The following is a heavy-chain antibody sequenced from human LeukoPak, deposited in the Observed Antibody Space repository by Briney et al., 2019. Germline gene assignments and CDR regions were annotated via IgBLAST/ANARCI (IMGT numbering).Heavy chain of an antibody. V-gene: IGHV1-18*04. CDR2: IGSYEGDT. CDR3: ARDFWNFDDSGGYNRDFDP. J-gene: IGHJ5*02. D-gene: IGHD1-1*01. Sequence: ASVKVSCKATSYISWVRRAPGQGLEWMAWIGSYEGDTYSAQNFRDRLTVTSDTSTGTVYLHLRSLRPDDTAVYYCARDFWNFDDSGGYNRDFDPWGQGTLVTVSS. CDR1: TSY.